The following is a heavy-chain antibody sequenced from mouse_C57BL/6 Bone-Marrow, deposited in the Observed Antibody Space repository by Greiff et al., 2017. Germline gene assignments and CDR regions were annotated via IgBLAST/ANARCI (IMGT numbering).Heavy chain of an antibody. CDR2: INPNNGGT. D-gene: IGHD1-1*01. J-gene: IGHJ4*01. V-gene: IGHV1-22*01. CDR1: GYTFTDSN. CDR3: ARHYYGSSSHYYAMDY. Sequence: VQLKESGPELVKPGASVKMSCKASGYTFTDSNMHWVKQSHGKSLEWIGYINPNNGGTSYNQKFKGKATLTVNKSSTTAYMELRSLTSEDSAVYYCARHYYGSSSHYYAMDYWGQGTSVTVSS.